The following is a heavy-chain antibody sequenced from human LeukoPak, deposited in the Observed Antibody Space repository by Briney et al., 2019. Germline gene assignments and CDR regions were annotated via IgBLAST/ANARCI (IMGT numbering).Heavy chain of an antibody. CDR3: ARDLPYYGGKPRTV. J-gene: IGHJ3*01. Sequence: LRLSCAASGFTFSSYSMNWIRQPPGKGLEWIGSIYYSGSTYYNPSLKSRVTISVDTSKSQFSLKLSSVTAADTAVYYCARDLPYYGGKPRTVWGQGTMVTVSS. D-gene: IGHD4-23*01. CDR2: IYYSGST. V-gene: IGHV4-39*07. CDR1: GFTFSSYS.